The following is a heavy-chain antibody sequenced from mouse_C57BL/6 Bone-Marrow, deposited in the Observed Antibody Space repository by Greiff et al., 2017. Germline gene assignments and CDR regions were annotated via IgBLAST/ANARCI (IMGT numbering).Heavy chain of an antibody. D-gene: IGHD1-1*01. CDR2: IYPGDGDT. Sequence: VQLQQSGAELVKPGASVKISCKASGYAFSSYWMNWVKQRPGKGLEWIGQIYPGDGDTNYNGKFKGKATLTADKSSSTAYMQLSSLTSEDAAVYFCARGGNYYGSSYEWYFDVWGTGTTVTVSS. CDR1: GYAFSSYW. CDR3: ARGGNYYGSSYEWYFDV. J-gene: IGHJ1*03. V-gene: IGHV1-80*01.